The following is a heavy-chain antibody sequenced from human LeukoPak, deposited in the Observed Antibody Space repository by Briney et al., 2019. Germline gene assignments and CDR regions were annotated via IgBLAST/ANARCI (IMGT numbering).Heavy chain of an antibody. V-gene: IGHV4-30-4*08. D-gene: IGHD3-10*01. J-gene: IGHJ4*02. CDR1: GGSISSGDYY. Sequence: SETLSLTCTVSGGSISSGDYYWSWIRQPPGKGLEWIGYIYYSGSTYYNPSLKSRVTISVDTSKNQFSLKLSSVTAADTAVYYWARDITMVRGGGCWGQGTLVTVSS. CDR3: ARDITMVRGGGC. CDR2: IYYSGST.